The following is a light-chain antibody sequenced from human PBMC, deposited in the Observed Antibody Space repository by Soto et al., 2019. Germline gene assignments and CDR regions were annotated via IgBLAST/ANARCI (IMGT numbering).Light chain of an antibody. CDR2: GAS. CDR1: QSVADN. V-gene: IGKV3-15*01. CDR3: QQYNNWPFS. J-gene: IGKJ5*01. Sequence: EVVMTQSPATLSVSPGERVTLSCRSSQSVADNLAWFQQKPGQGPRLLIYGASTRATGIPARFSGSGSETDFTLTVSSLRSEDSAVYYCQQYNNWPFSFGQGTRLEIK.